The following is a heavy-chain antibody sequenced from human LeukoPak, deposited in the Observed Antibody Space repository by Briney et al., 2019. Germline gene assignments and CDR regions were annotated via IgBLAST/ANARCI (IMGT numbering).Heavy chain of an antibody. D-gene: IGHD6-6*01. Sequence: SETLSLTCTVSGGSISSYYWSWIRKPPGKGLEWIGYIYYSGSTNYNPSLKSRVTISVDTSKNQFSLKLSSVTAADTAVYYCARGARSSSYWFDPWGQGTLVTVSS. CDR2: IYYSGST. J-gene: IGHJ5*02. CDR1: GGSISSYY. CDR3: ARGARSSSYWFDP. V-gene: IGHV4-59*01.